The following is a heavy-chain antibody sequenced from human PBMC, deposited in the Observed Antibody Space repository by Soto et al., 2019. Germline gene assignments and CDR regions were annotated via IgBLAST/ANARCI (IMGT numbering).Heavy chain of an antibody. CDR1: GFTFSSYS. J-gene: IGHJ3*02. CDR3: ASLWTTVTTKAFDI. CDR2: ISSSSSYI. Sequence: EVQLVESGGGLVKPGGSLRLSCAASGFTFSSYSMNWVRQAPGKGLEWVSSISSSSSYIYYADSVKGRFTISRDNAKNSLYLQMNSLRAEDTAVYYCASLWTTVTTKAFDIWGQGTMVTVSS. V-gene: IGHV3-21*01. D-gene: IGHD4-17*01.